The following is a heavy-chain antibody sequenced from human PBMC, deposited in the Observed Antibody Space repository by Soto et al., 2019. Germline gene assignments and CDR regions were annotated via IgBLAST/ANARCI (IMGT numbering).Heavy chain of an antibody. CDR3: ARHWYGSGSNSRFDP. Sequence: PSETLSLTCTVSGGSISSSSYSWGWIRQPPGKGLEWIGSIYYSGSTNYNPSLKSRVTISIDMSKNQFSLKLSSVTAADTAVYFCARHWYGSGSNSRFDPWGQGTLVTVSS. CDR1: GGSISSSSYS. J-gene: IGHJ5*02. D-gene: IGHD3-10*01. CDR2: IYYSGST. V-gene: IGHV4-39*01.